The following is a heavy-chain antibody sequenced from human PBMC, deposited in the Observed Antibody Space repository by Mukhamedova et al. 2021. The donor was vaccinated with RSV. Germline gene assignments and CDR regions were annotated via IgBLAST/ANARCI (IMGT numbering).Heavy chain of an antibody. J-gene: IGHJ3*02. D-gene: IGHD3-16*01. CDR2: IARTGNTI. Sequence: VEWVSYIARTGNTIYYADSVKGRFTISRDNAKNSLFLQMNSLRAEDTALYYCARLWGNTADAFDIWGQGTMVTVSS. V-gene: IGHV3-48*03. CDR3: ARLWGNTADAFDI.